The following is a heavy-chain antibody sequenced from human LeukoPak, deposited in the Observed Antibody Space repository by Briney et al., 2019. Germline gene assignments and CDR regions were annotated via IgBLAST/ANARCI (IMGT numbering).Heavy chain of an antibody. CDR3: ARDGITRAFDI. D-gene: IGHD3-10*01. Sequence: SETLSLTCAVYGGSFSGYYWSWIRQPPGKGLEWIGYIYYSGSTNYNPSLKSRVTISVDTSKNQFSLKLSSVTAADTAVYYCARDGITRAFDIWGQGTMVTVSS. CDR2: IYYSGST. V-gene: IGHV4-59*01. J-gene: IGHJ3*02. CDR1: GGSFSGYY.